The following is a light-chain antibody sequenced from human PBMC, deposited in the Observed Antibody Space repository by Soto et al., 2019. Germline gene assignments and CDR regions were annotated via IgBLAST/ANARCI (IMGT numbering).Light chain of an antibody. J-gene: IGLJ1*01. CDR1: TSNIGRKT. CDR2: STK. Sequence: QTVLTQPPSASGNPGQSVTISCSGSTSNIGRKTVSWYQQVPGAAPKLLISSTKQWPSGVPDRFSGSKAVTSHSLTIRGSQSEDETNYYCATSDEILNGLYVSGHGTTVTVL. CDR3: ATSDEILNGLYV. V-gene: IGLV1-44*01.